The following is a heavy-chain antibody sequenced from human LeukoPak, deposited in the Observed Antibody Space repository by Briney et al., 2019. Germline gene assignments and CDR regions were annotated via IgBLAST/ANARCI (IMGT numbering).Heavy chain of an antibody. CDR1: GASISSYY. CDR3: AREPGY. Sequence: SETLSLTCTVSGASISSYYWSWIRQPPGKGLEWIGYIYYSGSTNYNPSLKSRVTISVDTSKNQFSLKLSSVTAADTAVYYCAREPGYWGQGTLVTVSS. J-gene: IGHJ4*02. V-gene: IGHV4-59*01. CDR2: IYYSGST.